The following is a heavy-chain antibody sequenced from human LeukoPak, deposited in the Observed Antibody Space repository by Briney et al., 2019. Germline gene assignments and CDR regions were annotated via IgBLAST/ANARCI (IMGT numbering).Heavy chain of an antibody. V-gene: IGHV1-18*01. CDR2: ISAYNGNT. D-gene: IGHD2-2*01. CDR1: GYTFTSYG. J-gene: IGHJ6*02. Sequence: ASVKVSCKASGYTFTSYGISWVRQAPGQGLEWMGWISAYNGNTNYAQKLQGRVTMTTDTSTSTAYMELRSLRPDDTAVYYCARDGYCSSTSCYSPTHYYYYGMDVWGQGTTVTVSS. CDR3: ARDGYCSSTSCYSPTHYYYYGMDV.